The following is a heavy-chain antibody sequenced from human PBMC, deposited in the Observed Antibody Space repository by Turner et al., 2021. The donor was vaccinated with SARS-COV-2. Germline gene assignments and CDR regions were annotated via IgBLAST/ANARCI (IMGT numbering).Heavy chain of an antibody. V-gene: IGHV3-21*05. D-gene: IGHD4-17*01. CDR3: ARDDGQAFDY. J-gene: IGHJ4*02. CDR2: IGHNGTNT. CDR1: DNYFSHYS. Sequence: DVLLVMSGGGLVKPGGSLRPSCESSDNYFSHYSMNWILQAPGKGLEWISCIGHNGTNTHYADSVKGRFTISRDNSKKLVYLQMDSLRVEDTAEYYCARDDGQAFDYWGQGTLVTVSS.